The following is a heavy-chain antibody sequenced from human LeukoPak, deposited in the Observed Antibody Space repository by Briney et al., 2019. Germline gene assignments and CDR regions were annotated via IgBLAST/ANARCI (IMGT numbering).Heavy chain of an antibody. J-gene: IGHJ4*02. V-gene: IGHV3-21*01. Sequence: GGSLRLSCAASGFTFSSYSMNWVRQAPGKGLERVSSISSTSSYIYYADSVKGRFTISRDNAKNSLFLQMNSLGAEDTAVYYCARELMGLTMIVVVNPIDYWGQGTLVTVSS. CDR1: GFTFSSYS. D-gene: IGHD3-22*01. CDR3: ARELMGLTMIVVVNPIDY. CDR2: ISSTSSYI.